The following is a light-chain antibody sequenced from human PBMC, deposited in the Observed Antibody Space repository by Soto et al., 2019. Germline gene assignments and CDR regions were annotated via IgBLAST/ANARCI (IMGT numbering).Light chain of an antibody. CDR1: QIVSSN. V-gene: IGKV3-15*01. CDR2: GAS. CDR3: QQYNNWPLT. J-gene: IGKJ1*01. Sequence: EIVMTQSPATLSVSPGDRATLSCRASQIVSSNLAWYQQKPGQAPRLLIYGASTRATGIPARFSGSGSGTEFTLTISSLQSEDFAVYYCQQYNNWPLTFGQGTKVEIK.